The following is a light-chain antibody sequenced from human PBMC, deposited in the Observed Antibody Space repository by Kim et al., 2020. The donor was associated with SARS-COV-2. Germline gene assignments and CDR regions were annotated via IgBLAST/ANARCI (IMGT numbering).Light chain of an antibody. CDR1: QIFETY. CDR2: QAS. V-gene: IGKV1-5*03. J-gene: IGKJ2*01. CDR3: QHYIRFPYT. Sequence: DIQMTQSPSTLSASVGDRVTITCRASQIFETYLAWYQQKPGKAPTLLVYQASSLQVGVPSRFSGSGSGAEFTLTINSLQPDDFATYYCQHYIRFPYTFGQGTKLEI.